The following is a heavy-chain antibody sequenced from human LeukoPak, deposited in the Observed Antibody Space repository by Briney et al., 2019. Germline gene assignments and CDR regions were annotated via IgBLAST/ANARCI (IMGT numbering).Heavy chain of an antibody. D-gene: IGHD1-26*01. J-gene: IGHJ5*02. Sequence: SETLSLTFTVSGGSFSSSYWSWIRQPAGKGLEWIGRIYTSGSTNFNPSLKSRVTISIDKSKNQISLKLNSVTAADTAVYYCARGYSGNYLRFDPWGQGTLVTVSS. CDR1: GGSFSSSY. CDR2: IYTSGST. CDR3: ARGYSGNYLRFDP. V-gene: IGHV4-4*07.